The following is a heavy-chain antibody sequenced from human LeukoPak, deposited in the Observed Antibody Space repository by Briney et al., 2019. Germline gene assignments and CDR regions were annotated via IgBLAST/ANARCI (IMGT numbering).Heavy chain of an antibody. CDR2: IYTSGRP. V-gene: IGHV4-4*07. CDR3: ARLRGEYCSSTSCYDEGYYYYMDV. D-gene: IGHD2-2*01. Sequence: SETLSLTCTVSGGSISSYYWRWIRQPAGKGLEWIGRIYTSGRPNYNPSLKSRVTMSVDTSKNQFSLKLSAVTAADTAVYYCARLRGEYCSSTSCYDEGYYYYMDVWGKGTTVTVSS. CDR1: GGSISSYY. J-gene: IGHJ6*03.